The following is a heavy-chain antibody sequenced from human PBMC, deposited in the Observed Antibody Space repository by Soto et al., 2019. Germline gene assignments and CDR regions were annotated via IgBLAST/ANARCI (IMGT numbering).Heavy chain of an antibody. J-gene: IGHJ6*02. V-gene: IGHV4-34*01. CDR3: ARGQQLVLWRYYYYGMDV. CDR1: GGSFSGYY. Sequence: SETLSLTCAVYGGSFSGYYWSWIRQPPGKGLEWIGEINHSGSTNYNPSLKSRVTISVDTSKNQFSLKLSSVTAADTAVYYCARGQQLVLWRYYYYGMDVWGQGTTVTVSS. CDR2: INHSGST. D-gene: IGHD6-13*01.